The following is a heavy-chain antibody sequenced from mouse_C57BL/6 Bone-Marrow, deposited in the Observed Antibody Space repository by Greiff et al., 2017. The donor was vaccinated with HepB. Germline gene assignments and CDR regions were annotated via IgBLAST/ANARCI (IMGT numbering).Heavy chain of an antibody. D-gene: IGHD1-1*01. Sequence: VKLQQSGPELVKPGASVKISCKASGYSFTSYYIHWVKQRPGQGLEWIGWIYPGSGNTKYNEKFKGKATLTADTSSSTAYMQLSSLTSEDSAVYYCARWDYYGSSPLAMDYWGQGTSVTVSS. V-gene: IGHV1-66*01. CDR1: GYSFTSYY. J-gene: IGHJ4*01. CDR2: IYPGSGNT. CDR3: ARWDYYGSSPLAMDY.